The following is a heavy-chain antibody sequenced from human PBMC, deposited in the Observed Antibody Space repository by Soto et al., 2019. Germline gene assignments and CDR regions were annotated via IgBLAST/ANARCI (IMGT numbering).Heavy chain of an antibody. CDR2: ISSSSSTI. J-gene: IGHJ4*02. V-gene: IGHV3-48*02. CDR3: AKVVYQWQWLIFDY. D-gene: IGHD6-19*01. Sequence: GGSLRLSCAASGFTFSSYSMNWVRQAPGKGLEWVSYISSSSSTIYYADSVKGRFTISRDNAKNSLYLQMNSLRDEDTAVYYCAKVVYQWQWLIFDYWGQGTLVTVSS. CDR1: GFTFSSYS.